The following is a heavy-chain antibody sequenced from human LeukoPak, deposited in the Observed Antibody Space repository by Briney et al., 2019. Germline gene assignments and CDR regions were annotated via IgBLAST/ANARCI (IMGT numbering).Heavy chain of an antibody. CDR2: IYTSGST. J-gene: IGHJ3*02. CDR3: ARDEALWDSVVVSSTAPRGAFDI. Sequence: SETLSLTCTDSGGSISSYTWSWIRQPAGKGLEWIGRIYTSGSTNYNPSLKSRVTISVDKSKNQFSLKLSSVTAADTAVYYCARDEALWDSVVVSSTAPRGAFDIWGQGTMVTVSS. V-gene: IGHV4-4*07. D-gene: IGHD2-2*01. CDR1: GGSISSYT.